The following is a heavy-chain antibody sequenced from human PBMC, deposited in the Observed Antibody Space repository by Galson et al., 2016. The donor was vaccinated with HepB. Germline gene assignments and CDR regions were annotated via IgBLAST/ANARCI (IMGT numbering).Heavy chain of an antibody. V-gene: IGHV3-64*01. J-gene: IGHJ4*02. CDR3: SRDLRD. CDR1: GFTFSSYA. CDR2: VDTNGDPA. Sequence: SLRLSCAGSGFTFSSYAMQWVRQAPGMGLEFVSFVDTNGDPAYYASSVRGRFTISRDDSKNTLFLQMASLRPEDTAVYYCSRDLRDWGQGTLVTVSS.